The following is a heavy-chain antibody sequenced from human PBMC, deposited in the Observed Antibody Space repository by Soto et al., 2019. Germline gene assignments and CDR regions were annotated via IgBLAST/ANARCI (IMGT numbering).Heavy chain of an antibody. J-gene: IGHJ5*02. CDR1: GFTLTTYY. Sequence: PGGCLSLSWATSGFTLTTYYMSGLRQPPGKGLEWVANIKQDGSAETYVDSVKGRFTISRDNAKNSLYLQMNSLRVEDTAVYYCARDVRGAETPYHWFAPWGQGALVTVSS. CDR2: IKQDGSAE. CDR3: ARDVRGAETPYHWFAP. V-gene: IGHV3-7*01. D-gene: IGHD2-2*01.